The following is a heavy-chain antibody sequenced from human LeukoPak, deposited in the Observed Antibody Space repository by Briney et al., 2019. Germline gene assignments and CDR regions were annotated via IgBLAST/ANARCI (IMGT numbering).Heavy chain of an antibody. CDR1: GFTFSGHW. D-gene: IGHD5/OR15-5a*01. CDR3: ARLLGHSTIYDL. CDR2: INRDGSVK. V-gene: IGHV3-7*01. J-gene: IGHJ5*02. Sequence: GGSLRLSCTASGFTFSGHWMSWVRQAPGKGLEWVATINRDGSVKHYVDSVRGRFIISRDNAENSLSLQMDSLRGDDTAFYYCARLLGHSTIYDLWGQGTLVTV.